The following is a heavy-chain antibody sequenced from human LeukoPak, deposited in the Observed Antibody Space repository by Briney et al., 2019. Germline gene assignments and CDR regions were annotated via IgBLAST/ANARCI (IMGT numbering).Heavy chain of an antibody. CDR3: ASKSSDHGELRFDY. CDR1: GGSTNTYY. Sequence: PSETLSLTCTISGGSTNTYYWSWIRQPPGKGLEWIGYIYCIGSTNYSPSLKSRATISVDTSKNQFSLKLSSVTAADTAVYYCASKSSDHGELRFDYWGQGALVTVSS. V-gene: IGHV4-59*01. CDR2: IYCIGST. D-gene: IGHD4-17*01. J-gene: IGHJ4*02.